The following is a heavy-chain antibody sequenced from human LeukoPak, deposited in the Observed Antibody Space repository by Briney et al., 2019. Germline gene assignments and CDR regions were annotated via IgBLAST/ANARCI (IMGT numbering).Heavy chain of an antibody. CDR2: ISSSSSTI. CDR3: ARSKRNGFDI. Sequence: GGSLRLSCAASGFTFSSYGMSWVRQAPGKGLEWVSYISSSSSTIYYADSVKGRFTISRDNAMNSVYLQMNSLRAEDTAVYYCARSKRNGFDIWGKGTMVTVSS. V-gene: IGHV3-48*01. J-gene: IGHJ3*02. CDR1: GFTFSSYG.